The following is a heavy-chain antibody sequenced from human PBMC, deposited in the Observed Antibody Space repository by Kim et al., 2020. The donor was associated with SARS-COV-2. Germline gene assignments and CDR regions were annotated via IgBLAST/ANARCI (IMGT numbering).Heavy chain of an antibody. CDR3: ARVRDIGVVPAAIVY. Sequence: SETLSLTCAVYGGSFSGYYWSWIRQPPGKGLEWIGEINHSGSTNYNPSLKSRVTISVDTSKNQFSLKLSSVTAADTAVYYCARVRDIGVVPAAIVYWGQGTLVTVSS. CDR1: GGSFSGYY. V-gene: IGHV4-34*01. CDR2: INHSGST. D-gene: IGHD2-2*01. J-gene: IGHJ4*02.